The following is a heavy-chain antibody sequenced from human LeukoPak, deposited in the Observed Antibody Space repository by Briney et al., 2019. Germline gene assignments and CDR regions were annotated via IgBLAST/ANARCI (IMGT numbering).Heavy chain of an antibody. CDR2: ISSSGTVI. CDR1: GFTFSSYA. Sequence: QPGGSLRLSCAASGFTFSSYAMSWVRQAPGKGLEWVSYISSSGTVIYYGDSVKGRFTISRDNAKKSLYLQMNGLRAEDTAVYYCARDYNCWGQGTLVTVSS. D-gene: IGHD3-10*01. J-gene: IGHJ4*02. CDR3: ARDYNC. V-gene: IGHV3-48*04.